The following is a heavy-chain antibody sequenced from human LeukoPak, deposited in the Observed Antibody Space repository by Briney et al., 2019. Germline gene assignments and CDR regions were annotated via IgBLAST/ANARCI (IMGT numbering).Heavy chain of an antibody. Sequence: ASVKVSCKPSGYTFTGYYMHWVRQAPGQGLEWMGWINPNSGGTDYAQKFQGRVTMTRDTSISTAYMELSRLRSDDTAVYYCARAIMITFGGVIVYYWFDPWGQGTLVTVSS. V-gene: IGHV1-2*02. CDR3: ARAIMITFGGVIVYYWFDP. J-gene: IGHJ5*02. CDR2: INPNSGGT. CDR1: GYTFTGYY. D-gene: IGHD3-16*02.